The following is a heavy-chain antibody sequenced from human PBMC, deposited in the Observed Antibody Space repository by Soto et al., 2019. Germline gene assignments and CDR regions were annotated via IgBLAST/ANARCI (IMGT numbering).Heavy chain of an antibody. Sequence: QVQLVQSGAEAKKPGASVKVSCEASGYPFTSYYMHWVRQAPGQGLEWMGVTNPSGGNTTYEQKFQGRVTMTRDTSTSTVYMELSSLRSEDTAVYYCVRDPYTDCRGGSCYFQHWGQGTLVIVSS. CDR3: VRDPYTDCRGGSCYFQH. D-gene: IGHD2-15*01. CDR1: GYPFTSYY. V-gene: IGHV1-46*01. CDR2: TNPSGGNT. J-gene: IGHJ1*01.